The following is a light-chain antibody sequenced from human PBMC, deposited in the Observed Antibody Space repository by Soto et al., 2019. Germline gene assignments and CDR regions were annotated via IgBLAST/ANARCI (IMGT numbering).Light chain of an antibody. CDR2: EVS. V-gene: IGLV2-14*01. CDR3: SSYTSSSSLYV. J-gene: IGLJ1*01. Sequence: QFVLTKTDSVSGSPGQSINVSCSGTSSDVRVSHSSTCYQRHPGKAPKLMSEEVSTRPSGVSNRFSGTKSGDTASLTISGLQAEDEADYYFSSYTSSSSLYVFGTWTKVTFL. CDR1: SSDVRVSHS.